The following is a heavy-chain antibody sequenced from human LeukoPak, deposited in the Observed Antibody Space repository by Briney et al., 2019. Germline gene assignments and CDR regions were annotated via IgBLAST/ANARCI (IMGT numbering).Heavy chain of an antibody. V-gene: IGHV3-9*01. J-gene: IGHJ5*01. CDR3: TRDPRHFDS. CDR1: GFTFDEYA. Sequence: GRSLRLSCAASGFTFDEYAMHWVRQAPGKGLEWVSGISWNSGSIGYADSVKGRFTISRDNAKNSLYLQMSSLRVEDTAVYYCTRDPRHFDSCGQGTLVTVSS. D-gene: IGHD6-6*01. CDR2: ISWNSGSI.